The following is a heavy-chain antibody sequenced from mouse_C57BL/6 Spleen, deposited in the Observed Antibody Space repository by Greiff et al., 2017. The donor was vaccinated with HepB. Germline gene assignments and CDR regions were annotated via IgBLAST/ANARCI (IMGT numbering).Heavy chain of an antibody. V-gene: IGHV1-7*01. CDR2: INPSSGYT. CDR3: ARSGDGYYGPDY. Sequence: VQLQQSGAELAKPGASVKLSCKASGYTFTSYWMHWVKQRPGQGLEWIGYINPSSGYTKYNQKFKDKATLTAVKSSSTSYMQLSSLTDEDSAVYYCARSGDGYYGPDYWGQGTTLTVSS. D-gene: IGHD2-3*01. J-gene: IGHJ2*01. CDR1: GYTFTSYW.